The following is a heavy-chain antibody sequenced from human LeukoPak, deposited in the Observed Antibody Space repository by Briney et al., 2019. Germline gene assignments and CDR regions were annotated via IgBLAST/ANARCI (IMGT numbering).Heavy chain of an antibody. V-gene: IGHV3-23*01. D-gene: IGHD3-3*01. Sequence: GGSLRLSCAASGFTVSSNYMSWVRQAPGKGLEWVSAISGSGGSTYYADSVKGRFTISRDNSKNTLYLQMNSLRAEDTAVYYCAKDQTFSYYDFWSGYPDAFDIWGQGTMVTVSS. CDR3: AKDQTFSYYDFWSGYPDAFDI. CDR2: ISGSGGST. J-gene: IGHJ3*02. CDR1: GFTVSSNY.